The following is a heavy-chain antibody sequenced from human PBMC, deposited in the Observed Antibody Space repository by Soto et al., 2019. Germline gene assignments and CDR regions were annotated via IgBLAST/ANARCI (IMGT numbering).Heavy chain of an antibody. J-gene: IGHJ4*02. D-gene: IGHD2-2*01. V-gene: IGHV1-69*01. Sequence: QVPLVQSGAEVKKPGSSVKVSCKASGGTFSSYAISWVRQAPGQGLEWMGGVIPIFGTANYAQKFQGRVTITADESTNTTYMELSSLRSEDTAVYYCARDRGGGYQLHNPHGYWGQGTLVNVST. CDR1: GGTFSSYA. CDR3: ARDRGGGYQLHNPHGY. CDR2: VIPIFGTA.